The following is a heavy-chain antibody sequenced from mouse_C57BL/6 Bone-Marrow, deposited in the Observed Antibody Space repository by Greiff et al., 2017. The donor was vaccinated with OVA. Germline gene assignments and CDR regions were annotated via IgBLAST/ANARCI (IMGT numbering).Heavy chain of an antibody. D-gene: IGHD2-5*01. J-gene: IGHJ4*01. V-gene: IGHV5-17*01. CDR2: ISSGSSTI. CDR1: GFTFSDYG. CDR3: ARPYSNVYYAMDY. Sequence: EVQRVESGGGLVKPGGSLKLSCAASGFTFSDYGMHWVRQAPEKGLEWVAYISSGSSTIYYADTVKGRFTISRDNAKNTLFLQMTSLRSDDTAMYYCARPYSNVYYAMDYWGQGTSVTVSS.